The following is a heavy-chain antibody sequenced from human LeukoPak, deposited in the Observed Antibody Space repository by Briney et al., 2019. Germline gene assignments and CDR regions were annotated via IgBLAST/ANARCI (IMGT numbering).Heavy chain of an antibody. D-gene: IGHD2-21*02. CDR1: GFNFANHA. CDR2: ISGGGDIT. J-gene: IGHJ4*02. CDR3: VREDTPATANY. V-gene: IGHV3-23*01. Sequence: GGSLRLSCAASGFNFANHAMSWVRQTPGKGLEWVSAISGGGDITYYADSVTGRFTISRDNSKDTLFLQMHSLRPGDTAVYCCVREDTPATANYWGQGTLVTISS.